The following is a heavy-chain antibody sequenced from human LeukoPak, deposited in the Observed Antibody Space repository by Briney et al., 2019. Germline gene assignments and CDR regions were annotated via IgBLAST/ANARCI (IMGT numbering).Heavy chain of an antibody. Sequence: SETLSLTCTVSGGSISSYYWSWIRQPAGKGLVWIGRIYSSGSTNYNPSLKSRVTMSVDTSKNQFSLELNSVTAADTAVYYCARGSSGWYSIDYWGQGTLVTVSS. V-gene: IGHV4-4*07. CDR1: GGSISSYY. CDR3: ARGSSGWYSIDY. J-gene: IGHJ4*02. D-gene: IGHD6-19*01. CDR2: IYSSGST.